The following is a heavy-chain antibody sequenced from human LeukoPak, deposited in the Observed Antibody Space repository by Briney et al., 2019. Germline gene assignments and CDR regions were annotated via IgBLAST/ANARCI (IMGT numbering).Heavy chain of an antibody. V-gene: IGHV4-39*01. CDR1: GGSISSSNYY. J-gene: IGHJ4*02. CDR2: IYYTGST. CDR3: ARRIIAVTGTVVYYFDY. Sequence: SETLSLTCTVSGGSISSSNYYWGWIRQPPGKGLEWIASIYYTGSTYHNPSLKSRVTISVDTSKNQFSLKLSSVTAADTAVYYCARRIIAVTGTVVYYFDYWGQGTLVTVSS. D-gene: IGHD6-19*01.